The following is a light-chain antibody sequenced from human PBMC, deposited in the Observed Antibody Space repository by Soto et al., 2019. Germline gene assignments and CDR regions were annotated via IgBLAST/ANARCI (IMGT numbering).Light chain of an antibody. V-gene: IGLV2-8*01. CDR2: EVT. Sequence: QSALTQPSSASGSPGQSVTISCTGTSSDVGGYNFVSWYQHFPGKAPKLIIYEVTKRPSEVPDRFSGSKSGNTASLTVSGLQTDDEADYYCSSYGGSNNFVFGTGTKVTVL. CDR1: SSDVGGYNF. J-gene: IGLJ1*01. CDR3: SSYGGSNNFV.